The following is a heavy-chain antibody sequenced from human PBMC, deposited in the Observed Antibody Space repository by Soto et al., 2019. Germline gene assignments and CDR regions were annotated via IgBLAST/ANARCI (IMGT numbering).Heavy chain of an antibody. CDR2: IIPIFGTA. D-gene: IGHD2-8*01. CDR3: ARGGGGCTDGVCTANYYFAFDF. CDR1: RGAFSSYT. V-gene: IGHV1-69*06. J-gene: IGHJ6*02. Sequence: ALVTVPCSAARGAFSSYTSRWSRQAYGQGLEWLGGIIPIFGTANYAQKCQGRVTITADKSTSTAYMELSSLRSADTAIYYCARGGGGCTDGVCTANYYFAFDFWGQGTTVTVTS.